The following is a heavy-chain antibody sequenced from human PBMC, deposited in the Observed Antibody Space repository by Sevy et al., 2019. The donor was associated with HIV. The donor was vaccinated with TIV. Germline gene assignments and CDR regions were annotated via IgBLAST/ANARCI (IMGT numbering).Heavy chain of an antibody. CDR3: AVTKDYYENSGNPFDY. CDR2: FDPEDGET. V-gene: IGHV1-24*01. D-gene: IGHD3-22*01. Sequence: ASVKVSCKVSGYSLPNLAMHWVRQAPGKGLEWMGTFDPEDGETIYAQNFQGRVTLTEDTSTDTAYMELSSLRSEDTAVFYCAVTKDYYENSGNPFDYWGQGTLVTVSS. CDR1: GYSLPNLA. J-gene: IGHJ4*02.